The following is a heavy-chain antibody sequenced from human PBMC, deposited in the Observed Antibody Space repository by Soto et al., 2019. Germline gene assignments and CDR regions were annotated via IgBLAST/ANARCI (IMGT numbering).Heavy chain of an antibody. CDR3: ARTYIVLMVYAIDYFDY. CDR1: GFTFISYW. Sequence: WGSLRLSCAASGFTFISYWIIFFRHSPFKWLEWVANIKQDGSEKYYVDSVKGRFTISRDNAKNSLYLQMNSLRAEDTAVYYCARTYIVLMVYAIDYFDYWGQGTLVTVSS. J-gene: IGHJ4*02. CDR2: IKQDGSEK. D-gene: IGHD2-8*01. V-gene: IGHV3-7*03.